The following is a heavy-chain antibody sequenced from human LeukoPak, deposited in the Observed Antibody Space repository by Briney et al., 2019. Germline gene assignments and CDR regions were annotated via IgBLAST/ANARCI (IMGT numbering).Heavy chain of an antibody. Sequence: ASVNVSCTASGYTFTIYYMHWVRQAPGQGLEWMGIINPSGGSTSYAQKFQGRVTMTRDTSTSTVYMELSSLRSEDTAVYYCARDRVFDAFDIWGQGTMVTVSS. CDR2: INPSGGST. V-gene: IGHV1-46*01. J-gene: IGHJ3*02. CDR3: ARDRVFDAFDI. CDR1: GYTFTIYY.